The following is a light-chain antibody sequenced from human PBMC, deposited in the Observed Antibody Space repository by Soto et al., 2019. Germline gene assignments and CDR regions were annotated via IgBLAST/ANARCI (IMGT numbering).Light chain of an antibody. J-gene: IGLJ3*02. CDR1: SGSVSTSSY. Sequence: QTVVTQEPSFSVSPGRTVTLTCGLSSGSVSTSSYPSWYQQTPGQASRTLIYSTNTRSSGVPDRFSGSILGNKAALTITGAQADDESDYYCVLYMGSGVWVFGGGTKLTVL. CDR3: VLYMGSGVWV. CDR2: STN. V-gene: IGLV8-61*01.